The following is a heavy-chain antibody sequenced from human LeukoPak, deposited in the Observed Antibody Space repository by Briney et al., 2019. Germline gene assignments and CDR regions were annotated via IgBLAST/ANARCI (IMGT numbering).Heavy chain of an antibody. CDR1: GFTVSSNY. Sequence: GGSLRLSCAASGFTVSSNYMSWVRQAPGKGLEWVSVIYSSGGSTYYADSVKGRFTISRDNSKNTLYLQMNSLRAEDTAMYYCAEVYGNHWGQGTMVTVSS. V-gene: IGHV3-66*01. D-gene: IGHD6-6*01. CDR3: AEVYGNH. CDR2: IYSSGGST. J-gene: IGHJ3*01.